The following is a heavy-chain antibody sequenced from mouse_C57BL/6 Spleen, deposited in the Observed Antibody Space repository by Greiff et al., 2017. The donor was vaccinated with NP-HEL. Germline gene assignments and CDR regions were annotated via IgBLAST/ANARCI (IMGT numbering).Heavy chain of an antibody. D-gene: IGHD1-1*01. CDR3: ARGGLNYGSSYEGCAY. Sequence: QVQLQQPGAELVKPGASVKLSCKASGYTFTSYWMQWVKQRPGQGLEWIGEIDPSDSYTNYHQKFKGKATLTVDTSSSTAYMQLSSLTSEDSAVYYCARGGLNYGSSYEGCAYWGQGTLVTVSA. CDR1: GYTFTSYW. V-gene: IGHV1-50*01. J-gene: IGHJ3*01. CDR2: IDPSDSYT.